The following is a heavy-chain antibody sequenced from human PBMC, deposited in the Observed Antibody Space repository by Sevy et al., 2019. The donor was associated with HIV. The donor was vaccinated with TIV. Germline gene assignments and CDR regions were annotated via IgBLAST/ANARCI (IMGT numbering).Heavy chain of an antibody. CDR2: ISYIGST. V-gene: IGHV4-61*01. CDR3: VRDRIAAAGGYFDY. Sequence: SETLSLTCTVSGGSVSSGSYYWTWIRQSPGKGLEWIGYISYIGSTNYNPSLKSRVTISVDTSKNQLSLRLSSVTAADTAVYYCVRDRIAAAGGYFDYWGQGTLVTVSS. CDR1: GGSVSSGSYY. D-gene: IGHD6-13*01. J-gene: IGHJ4*02.